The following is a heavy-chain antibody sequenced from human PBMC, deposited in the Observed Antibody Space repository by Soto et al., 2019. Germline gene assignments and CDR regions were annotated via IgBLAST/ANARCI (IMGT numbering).Heavy chain of an antibody. Sequence: PGGSLRLSGASSGFIFRSFGMHWVRQAPGKGLEGVAVISKDGGNEYQADSVKGRFTISRDNSKSTLYVQMNSLKVEDTAVYYCERDRYSRGWYPVGANWGQGTLVTVSS. D-gene: IGHD6-19*01. V-gene: IGHV3-30*03. J-gene: IGHJ1*01. CDR2: ISKDGGNE. CDR3: ERDRYSRGWYPVGAN. CDR1: GFIFRSFG.